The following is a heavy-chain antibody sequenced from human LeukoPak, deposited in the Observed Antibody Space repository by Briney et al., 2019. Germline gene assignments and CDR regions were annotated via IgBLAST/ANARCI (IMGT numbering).Heavy chain of an antibody. D-gene: IGHD6-6*01. CDR1: GYSFISYW. CDR2: IYPGDSDT. CDR3: ARHHSSFRTYSSSCGGDYYYYYMDV. J-gene: IGHJ6*03. Sequence: GESLKISCKGSGYSFISYWIGWGRQMPGKGLEGMGIIYPGDSDTSYNDSFQGQVTISADKSISTAYLQWSSLKASDTAMYYCARHHSSFRTYSSSCGGDYYYYYMDVWGKGTTVAVSS. V-gene: IGHV5-51*01.